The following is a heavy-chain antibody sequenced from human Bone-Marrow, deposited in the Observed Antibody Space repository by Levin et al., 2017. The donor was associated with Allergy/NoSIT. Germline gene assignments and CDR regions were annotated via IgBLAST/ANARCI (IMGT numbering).Heavy chain of an antibody. CDR3: ARDVNRLARLGGMGV. Sequence: GGSLRLSCGASGLTFSVCDMNWVRQAPGKGLEWISYISRDSSHKYYADSVKGRFTISRDNAENSLFLQMTSLTVDDTAVYYCARDVNRLARLGGMGVWGQGTTVIVS. D-gene: IGHD3-3*02. CDR1: GLTFSVCD. J-gene: IGHJ6*02. V-gene: IGHV3-21*01. CDR2: ISRDSSHK.